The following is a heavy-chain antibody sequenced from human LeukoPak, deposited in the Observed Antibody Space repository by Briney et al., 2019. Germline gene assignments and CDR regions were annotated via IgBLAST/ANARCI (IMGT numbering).Heavy chain of an antibody. D-gene: IGHD6-19*01. Sequence: PGGSLRLSCAASGLTFSNHAMSWVRQAPEKGLEWVSAISGSGGSTYYADSVKGRFTISRDNSKNTLYLQMNSLRAEDTAVYYCAKGPLIAVAGTTWDHWGQGTLVTVSS. CDR1: GLTFSNHA. V-gene: IGHV3-23*01. CDR2: ISGSGGST. J-gene: IGHJ4*02. CDR3: AKGPLIAVAGTTWDH.